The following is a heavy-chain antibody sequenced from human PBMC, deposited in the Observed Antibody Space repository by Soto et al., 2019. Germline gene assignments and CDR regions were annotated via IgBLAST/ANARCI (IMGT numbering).Heavy chain of an antibody. CDR3: AGSGTSWFDP. CDR2: IYYSGST. J-gene: IGHJ5*02. V-gene: IGHV4-59*06. CDR1: GGSISSYY. D-gene: IGHD3-10*01. Sequence: TSETLSLTCTVSGGSISSYYWSWIRQPPGKGLEWIGYIYYSGSTYYNPSLKSRVTISVDTSKNQFSLKLSSVTAADTAVYYCAGSGTSWFDPWGQGTLVTVSS.